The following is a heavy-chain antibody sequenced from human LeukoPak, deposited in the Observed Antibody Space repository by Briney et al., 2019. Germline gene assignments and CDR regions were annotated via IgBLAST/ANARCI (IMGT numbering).Heavy chain of an antibody. V-gene: IGHV3-7*01. Sequence: PGGSLRLSCAASGFTVSSNYMSWVRQAPGKGLEWVANVKQDGSDKYYVDSVKGRFTISRDNAKNSLFLQMNSLRAEGTAVYYCARVRCSSNSCFPDYWGQGTLVTVSS. CDR1: GFTVSSNY. J-gene: IGHJ4*02. CDR2: VKQDGSDK. D-gene: IGHD2-2*01. CDR3: ARVRCSSNSCFPDY.